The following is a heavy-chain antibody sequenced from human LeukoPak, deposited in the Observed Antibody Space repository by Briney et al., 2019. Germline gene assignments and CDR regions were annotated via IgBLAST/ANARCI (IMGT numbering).Heavy chain of an antibody. Sequence: ASVKVSCKTSGYTFTSYFMHWVRQAPGQGPEWMAIINPSTGSANYAQEFRGRVTTTRNTSISTAYMELSSLRSEDTAVYYCARGMGYGSGYYYYGMDVWGQGTTVTVSS. V-gene: IGHV1-46*01. CDR2: INPSTGSA. CDR1: GYTFTSYF. CDR3: ARGMGYGSGYYYYGMDV. J-gene: IGHJ6*02. D-gene: IGHD3-10*01.